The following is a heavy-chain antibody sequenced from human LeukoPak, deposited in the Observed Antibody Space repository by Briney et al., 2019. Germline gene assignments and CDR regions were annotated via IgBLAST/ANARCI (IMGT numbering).Heavy chain of an antibody. D-gene: IGHD2-2*01. Sequence: PGGSLRLSCAASGFSFSTYAIHWVRQAPGKGLEYVSGIDSIGTDTYYANAVKGRFIISRDNSKSTVYLQMGSLRAEDMAVYYCGRPDNPGLYQPLRYWGQGTLVTVSS. CDR2: IDSIGTDT. CDR3: GRPDNPGLYQPLRY. J-gene: IGHJ4*02. V-gene: IGHV3-64*01. CDR1: GFSFSTYA.